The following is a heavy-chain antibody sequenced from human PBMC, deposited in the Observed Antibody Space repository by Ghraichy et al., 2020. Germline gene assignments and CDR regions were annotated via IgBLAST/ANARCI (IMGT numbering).Heavy chain of an antibody. CDR1: GGSIGSYY. V-gene: IGHV4-59*01. Sequence: SETLSLTCTVSGGSIGSYYWSWIRQSPGKGLEWIGSVYYTGSTNYNPSLESRVTSSVDSLKNQFSLRLSSVIATDSAVYYCSRDFHYNYGSFWYFDLWGRGTLVTVSS. J-gene: IGHJ2*01. D-gene: IGHD5-18*01. CDR3: SRDFHYNYGSFWYFDL. CDR2: VYYTGST.